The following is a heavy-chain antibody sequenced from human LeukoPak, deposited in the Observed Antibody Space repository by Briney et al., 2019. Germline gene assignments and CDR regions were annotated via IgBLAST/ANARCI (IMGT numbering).Heavy chain of an antibody. CDR3: AKAQGGYSYFDY. Sequence: PGGSLRLSCAASGFTFRSSAMSWVRQAPGKGLEWVSGISGSGGSTFNADSVKGRFTISRDNSKNTLYLQMNSLRAGDTAVYYCAKAQGGYSYFDYWGQGTLVTVSS. V-gene: IGHV3-23*01. J-gene: IGHJ4*02. CDR2: ISGSGGST. D-gene: IGHD3-22*01. CDR1: GFTFRSSA.